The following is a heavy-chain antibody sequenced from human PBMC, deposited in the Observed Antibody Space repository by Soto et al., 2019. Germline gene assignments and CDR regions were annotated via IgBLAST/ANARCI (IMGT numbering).Heavy chain of an antibody. CDR1: GGSISSYY. CDR3: ARWGDYDFWSGYYTGNYYYGMDV. D-gene: IGHD3-3*01. CDR2: IYYSGST. Sequence: SETLSLTCTVSGGSISSYYWSWIRQPPGKGLEWIGYIYYSGSTNYNPSLKSRVTISVDTSKNQFSLKLSSVTAADTAVYYCARWGDYDFWSGYYTGNYYYGMDVWGQGTTVTVSS. V-gene: IGHV4-59*01. J-gene: IGHJ6*02.